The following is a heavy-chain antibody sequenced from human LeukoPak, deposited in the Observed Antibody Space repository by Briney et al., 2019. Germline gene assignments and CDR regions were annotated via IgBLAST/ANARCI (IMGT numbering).Heavy chain of an antibody. CDR3: AKVLTTYYYDSSSYP. Sequence: GGSLRLSCAASGFTFSSYAMSWVRQAPGKGLEWVSAIRGSGDRTYYADSVKGRFTISRDNSKNTLYLQMNSLRAEDTAIYYCAKVLTTYYYDSSSYPWGQGTLVTVSS. V-gene: IGHV3-23*01. CDR1: GFTFSSYA. CDR2: IRGSGDRT. J-gene: IGHJ4*02. D-gene: IGHD3-22*01.